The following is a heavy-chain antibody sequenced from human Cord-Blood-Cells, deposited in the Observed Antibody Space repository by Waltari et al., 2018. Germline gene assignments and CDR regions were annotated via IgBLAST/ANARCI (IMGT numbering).Heavy chain of an antibody. V-gene: IGHV4-59*08. J-gene: IGHJ4*02. CDR2: IYYSGST. CDR3: ARHREGWAFLVFDY. CDR1: GGSISRYY. D-gene: IGHD1-26*01. Sequence: QVQLQESGPGLVKPSETLSLTCTVSGGSISRYYWSWIRQPPGKGLEWIGYIYYSGSTNYNPSLKSRVTISVDTSKNQFSLKLSSVTAADTAVYYCARHREGWAFLVFDYWGQGTLVTVSS.